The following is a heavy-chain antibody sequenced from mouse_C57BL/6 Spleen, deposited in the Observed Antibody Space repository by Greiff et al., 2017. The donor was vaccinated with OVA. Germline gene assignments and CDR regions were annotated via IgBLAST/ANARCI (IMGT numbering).Heavy chain of an antibody. J-gene: IGHJ3*01. CDR1: GYTFTSYW. V-gene: IGHV1-52*01. D-gene: IGHD1-1*01. CDR3: ARGGLLRTWFAY. CDR2: IDPSDSET. Sequence: VQLQQPGAELVRPGSSVKLSCKASGYTFTSYWMHWVKQRPIQGLEWIGNIDPSDSETHYNQKFKDKATLTVDKSSSTAYMQLSSLTSEDSAVYYCARGGLLRTWFAYWGQGTLVTVSA.